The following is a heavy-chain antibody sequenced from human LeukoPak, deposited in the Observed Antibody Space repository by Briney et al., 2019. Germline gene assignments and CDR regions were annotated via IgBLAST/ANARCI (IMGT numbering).Heavy chain of an antibody. D-gene: IGHD6-13*01. Sequence: ASVKVSCKASGGTLRNYAINWVRQAPGQGLEWMGIINPSGGSTSYAQKFQGRVTMTRDMSTSTVYMELSSLRSEDTAVYYCATASWREGHGGAFDIWGQGTMVTVSS. V-gene: IGHV1-46*01. J-gene: IGHJ3*02. CDR1: GGTLRNYA. CDR2: INPSGGST. CDR3: ATASWREGHGGAFDI.